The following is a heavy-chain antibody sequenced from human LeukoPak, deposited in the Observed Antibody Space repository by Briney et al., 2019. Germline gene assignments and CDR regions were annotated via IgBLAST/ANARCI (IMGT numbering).Heavy chain of an antibody. CDR1: GGSISSSSYY. CDR3: ASLVTLYSSSWYR. D-gene: IGHD6-13*01. V-gene: IGHV4-39*01. J-gene: IGHJ4*02. CDR2: IYYSGST. Sequence: SETLSLTCTVSGGSISSSSYYWGWIRQPPGKGLEWIGSIYYSGSTYYNPSLKSRVTISVDTSKTQFSLKLSSVTAADTAVYYCASLVTLYSSSWYRWGQGTLVTVSS.